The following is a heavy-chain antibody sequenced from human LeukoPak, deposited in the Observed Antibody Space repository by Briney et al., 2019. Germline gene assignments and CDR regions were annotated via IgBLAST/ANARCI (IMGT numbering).Heavy chain of an antibody. Sequence: ASVKVSCMASGYTFTGYYMHWVRQAPGPGLEWMGWINPNSGGTNYAQKFQGRVTLTSDTSISTAYMELSRLRSDDTAIYYCAREHNSYSSTWERWFDPWGQGALVTVSS. J-gene: IGHJ5*02. CDR1: GYTFTGYY. CDR3: AREHNSYSSTWERWFDP. CDR2: INPNSGGT. D-gene: IGHD6-13*01. V-gene: IGHV1-2*02.